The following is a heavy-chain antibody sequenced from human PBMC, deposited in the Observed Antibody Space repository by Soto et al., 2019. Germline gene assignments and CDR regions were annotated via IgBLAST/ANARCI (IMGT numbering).Heavy chain of an antibody. V-gene: IGHV4-59*01. D-gene: IGHD6-19*01. J-gene: IGHJ5*02. Sequence: SETLSLTCSLSGGAIGGYYWSWIRQPPGKALEWIGYVSYSGSTDYHPSLKSRVSISIDTSKNQFSLKMISVTAADTAVYYCARNGSDSGWFFFDPWGQGALVTVSS. CDR1: GGAIGGYY. CDR3: ARNGSDSGWFFFDP. CDR2: VSYSGST.